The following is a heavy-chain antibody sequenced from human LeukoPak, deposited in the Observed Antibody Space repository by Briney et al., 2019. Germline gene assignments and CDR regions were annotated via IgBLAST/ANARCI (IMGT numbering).Heavy chain of an antibody. CDR2: IYPGDSDT. Sequence: VESLKISCKASGYTFTNYWIAWVRQMPGKGLEWMGIIYPGDSDTRYSPSFQGQVTISADKSIRTAYLQWSSLKASDTAMYYCARLAAAVDYWGQGTLVTVSS. D-gene: IGHD6-25*01. V-gene: IGHV5-51*01. J-gene: IGHJ4*02. CDR3: ARLAAAVDY. CDR1: GYTFTNYW.